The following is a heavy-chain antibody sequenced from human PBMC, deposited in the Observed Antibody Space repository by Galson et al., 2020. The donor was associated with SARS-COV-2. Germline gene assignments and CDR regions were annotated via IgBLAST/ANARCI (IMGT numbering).Heavy chain of an antibody. D-gene: IGHD2-15*01. CDR3: ARDWVVVAATGYYYYGMDV. CDR1: GYTFTSYA. CDR2: INTNTGNP. Sequence: ASVKVSCKASGYTFTSYAMNWVRQAPGQGLEWMGWINTNTGNPTYAQGFTGRFVFSLDTSVSTAYLQISSLKAEDTAVYYCARDWVVVAATGYYYYGMDVWGQGTTVTVS. V-gene: IGHV7-4-1*02. J-gene: IGHJ6*02.